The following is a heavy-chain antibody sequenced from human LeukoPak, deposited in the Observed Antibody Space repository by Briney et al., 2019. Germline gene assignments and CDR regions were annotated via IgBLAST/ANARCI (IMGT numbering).Heavy chain of an antibody. Sequence: GPLTLSCAASKFTFSDYSMSGVRKAPGKGLEWVSSISSIRNYIYYADSVKGRFTVSRDNAKNSLYLQMNSLRAEDTAVYYCARGPGGSSWYLTLEGGYYFDYWGQGTLVSVSS. J-gene: IGHJ4*02. CDR3: ARGPGGSSWYLTLEGGYYFDY. CDR1: KFTFSDYS. V-gene: IGHV3-21*06. CDR2: ISSIRNYI. D-gene: IGHD6-13*01.